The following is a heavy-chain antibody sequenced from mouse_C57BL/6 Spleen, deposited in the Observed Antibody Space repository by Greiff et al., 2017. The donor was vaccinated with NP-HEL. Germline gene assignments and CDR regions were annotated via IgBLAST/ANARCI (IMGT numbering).Heavy chain of an antibody. J-gene: IGHJ4*01. D-gene: IGHD1-1*01. V-gene: IGHV5-12*01. CDR1: GFTFSDYY. CDR2: ISNGGGST. Sequence: EVMLVESGGGLVQPGGSLKLSCAASGFTFSDYYMYWVRQTPEKRLEWVAYISNGGGSTYYPDTVKGRFTISRDNAKNTLYLQMSRLKSEDTAMYYCARERNYYGSEDAMDYWGQGTSVTVSS. CDR3: ARERNYYGSEDAMDY.